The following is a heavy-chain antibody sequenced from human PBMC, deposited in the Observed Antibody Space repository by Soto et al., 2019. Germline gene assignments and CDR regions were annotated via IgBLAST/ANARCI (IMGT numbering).Heavy chain of an antibody. CDR2: IIPILGIA. J-gene: IGHJ6*02. CDR1: GGTFSSYT. Sequence: QVQLVQSGAEVKKPGSSVKVSCKASGGTFSSYTISWVRQAPGQGLEWMGRIIPILGIANYAQKFQGRVTITADKSTRTAYMELSSLRSEDTAVYYCARDTEYYDILTGYYPPYYSGMDVWGQGTTVTVSS. V-gene: IGHV1-69*08. CDR3: ARDTEYYDILTGYYPPYYSGMDV. D-gene: IGHD3-9*01.